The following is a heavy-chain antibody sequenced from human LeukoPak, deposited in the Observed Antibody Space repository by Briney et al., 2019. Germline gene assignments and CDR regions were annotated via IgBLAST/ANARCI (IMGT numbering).Heavy chain of an antibody. V-gene: IGHV3-30*18. J-gene: IGHJ1*01. D-gene: IGHD6-13*01. CDR3: AKDSTAAACTPSY. Sequence: PGGSLRLSCAASGFTFSSYGMHWVRQAPGKGLEWVAVISYDGSNKYYADSVKGRFTISRDNSKNTLYLQMNSLRAEDTAVYYCAKDSTAAACTPSYWGQGTLVTVSS. CDR1: GFTFSSYG. CDR2: ISYDGSNK.